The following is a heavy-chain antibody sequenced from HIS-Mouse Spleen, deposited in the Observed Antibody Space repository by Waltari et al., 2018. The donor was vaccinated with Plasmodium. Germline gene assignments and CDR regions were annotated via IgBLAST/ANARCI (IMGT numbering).Heavy chain of an antibody. CDR1: GFSLSTSGMC. CDR3: ARTTYSSSSAKYYYYGMDV. CDR2: IAWDDDK. Sequence: QVTLRESGPALVKPTQTLTLTCTFSGFSLSTSGMCVSWIRQPPGKAMEWLARIAWDDDKYYSTSLKTRLTISKATSKNQVVLTMTNMDPVDTATYYCARTTYSSSSAKYYYYGMDVWGQGTTVTVSS. D-gene: IGHD6-6*01. J-gene: IGHJ6*02. V-gene: IGHV2-70*15.